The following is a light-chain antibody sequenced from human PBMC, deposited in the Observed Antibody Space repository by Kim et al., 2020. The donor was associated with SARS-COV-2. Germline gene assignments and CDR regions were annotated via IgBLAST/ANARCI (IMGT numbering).Light chain of an antibody. CDR1: PGFSSGS. Sequence: PGEQAHLSCRASPGFSSGSFALHQHKPGQAPALLIYSASSRATAIPDRFSCSGSGTDFTLTIRRLEPEDFAVYYCQLYGSSPCTFGQRTTVDIK. J-gene: IGKJ1*01. CDR2: SAS. V-gene: IGKV3-20*01. CDR3: QLYGSSPCT.